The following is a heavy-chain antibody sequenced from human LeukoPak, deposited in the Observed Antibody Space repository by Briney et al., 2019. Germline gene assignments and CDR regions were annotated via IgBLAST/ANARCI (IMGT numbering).Heavy chain of an antibody. CDR3: LKQWLTTIDY. D-gene: IGHD6-19*01. CDR1: GFTFSGSA. Sequence: PGGSLRLPCAASGFTFSGSAMHWVRQASGKGLEWVGRIRSKANSYATAYAASVKGRFTISRDDSKNTAYLQMNSLKTEDTAVYYCLKQWLTTIDYWGQGTLVTVSS. CDR2: IRSKANSYAT. V-gene: IGHV3-73*01. J-gene: IGHJ4*02.